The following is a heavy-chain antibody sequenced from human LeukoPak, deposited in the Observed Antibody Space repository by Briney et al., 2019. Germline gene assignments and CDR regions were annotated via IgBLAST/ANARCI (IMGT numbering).Heavy chain of an antibody. V-gene: IGHV3-43*01. D-gene: IGHD1-26*01. CDR1: GFIFHHYP. Sequence: PGGSLRLSCVASGFIFHHYPMHWVRQVPGKGLEWVSLLNWDGSDTFYADSVKGRFTISRDNSKNSIYLQMNSLRPEDTAFYYCAKDSRRHGTYLDHWGQGTLVTVSS. J-gene: IGHJ4*02. CDR2: LNWDGSDT. CDR3: AKDSRRHGTYLDH.